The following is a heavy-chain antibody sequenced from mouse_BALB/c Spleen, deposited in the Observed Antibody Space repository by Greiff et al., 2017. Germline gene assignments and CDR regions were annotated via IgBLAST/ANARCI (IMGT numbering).Heavy chain of an antibody. D-gene: IGHD1-1*01. CDR3: ARGGSGDYAMDY. Sequence: EVQLVESGPGLVKPSQSLSLTCTVTGYSITSDYAWNWIRQFPGNKLEWMGYISYSGSTSYNPSLKSRISITRDTSKNQFFLQLNSVTTEDTATYYCARGGSGDYAMDYWGQGTSVTVSS. CDR2: ISYSGST. J-gene: IGHJ4*01. CDR1: GYSITSDYA. V-gene: IGHV3-2*02.